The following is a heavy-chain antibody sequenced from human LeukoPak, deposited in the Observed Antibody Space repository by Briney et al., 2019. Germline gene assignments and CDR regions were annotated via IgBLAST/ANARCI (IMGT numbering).Heavy chain of an antibody. V-gene: IGHV3-30-3*01. D-gene: IGHD6-13*01. CDR1: GFTFSRFS. CDR3: ARERPETTGVQPLGY. J-gene: IGHJ4*02. CDR2: ISHEGSNK. Sequence: GRSLRLSCAASGFTFSRFSFHWVRQAPGNGLEWVAVISHEGSNKYYADSVKGRFTISRDNSKKTVYLQMNSLKPEDTAVYYCARERPETTGVQPLGYWGQGTLVTVSS.